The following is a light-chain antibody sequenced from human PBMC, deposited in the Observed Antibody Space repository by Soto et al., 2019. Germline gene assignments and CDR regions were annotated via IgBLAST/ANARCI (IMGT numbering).Light chain of an antibody. V-gene: IGKV3-11*01. CDR1: QSVSNY. CDR2: DAS. CDR3: QQRSKWPPKYT. J-gene: IGKJ2*01. Sequence: EIVLTQSPATLSLSPGERATLSCRASQSVSNYLAWYQHKPGQAPRLLIYDASNRATGIPARFSGSGSGTDFALTISSLEPEDFAGYYCQQRSKWPPKYTFGQGTKLEIK.